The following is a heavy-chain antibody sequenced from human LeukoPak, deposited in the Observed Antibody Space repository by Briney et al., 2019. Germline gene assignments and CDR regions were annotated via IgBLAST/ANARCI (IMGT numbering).Heavy chain of an antibody. D-gene: IGHD2-2*01. J-gene: IGHJ3*02. CDR1: GGSISSSNW. V-gene: IGHV4-4*02. Sequence: SGTLSLTCAVSGGSISSSNWWSWVRQPPGKGLEWIGEIYHSGSTSYNPSLKSRVTISVDKSKNQFSLKLSSVTAADTAVYYCARPYCSGTSCRDAFDIWGQGTMVTVSS. CDR3: ARPYCSGTSCRDAFDI. CDR2: IYHSGST.